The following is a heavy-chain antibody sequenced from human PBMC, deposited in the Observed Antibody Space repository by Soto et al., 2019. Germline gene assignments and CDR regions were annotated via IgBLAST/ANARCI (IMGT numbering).Heavy chain of an antibody. V-gene: IGHV3-48*03. Sequence: GSLRLSCAASGFSFSNYEMNWVRQAPGKGLEWVAYISSGGDTIHYADSVRGRFTVSRDNARNSLSLQMNTLRVEDTALYYCARDRAAGGYWGQGTLVTVSS. J-gene: IGHJ4*02. CDR1: GFSFSNYE. CDR2: ISSGGDTI. D-gene: IGHD6-13*01. CDR3: ARDRAAGGY.